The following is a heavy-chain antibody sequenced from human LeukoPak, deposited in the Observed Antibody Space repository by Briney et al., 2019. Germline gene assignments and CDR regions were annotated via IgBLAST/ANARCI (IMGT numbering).Heavy chain of an antibody. Sequence: PGGSLRLSCAASGFTFSDAWMIWVRQASGKGLEWVGRIKSRADGGTPDYAAPVTGRFTISRDDSNGTLFLQMNSLTTEDTAVYYCATLGLLDAFDIWGQGTMVIVSS. CDR1: GFTFSDAW. D-gene: IGHD3-22*01. V-gene: IGHV3-15*01. CDR3: ATLGLLDAFDI. J-gene: IGHJ3*02. CDR2: IKSRADGGTP.